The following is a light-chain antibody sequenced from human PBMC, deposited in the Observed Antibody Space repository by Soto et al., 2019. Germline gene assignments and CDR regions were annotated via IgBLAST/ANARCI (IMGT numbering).Light chain of an antibody. CDR1: SSDVGRHNA. Sequence: QSALTQPASVSGSPGQSITISCSGTSSDVGRHNAVSWYQQHPGKVPQLMIYDVSIRPSGISDRLSASKSGNMASLTISGLHAEDEADYYCSSYRVGGSYVFGTGTKVTVL. CDR3: SSYRVGGSYV. J-gene: IGLJ1*01. CDR2: DVS. V-gene: IGLV2-14*03.